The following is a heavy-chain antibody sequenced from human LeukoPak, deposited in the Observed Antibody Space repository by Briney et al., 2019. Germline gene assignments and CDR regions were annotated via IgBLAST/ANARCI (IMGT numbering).Heavy chain of an antibody. CDR3: ARDDAAPGIIFDY. D-gene: IGHD6-13*01. CDR1: GFTFSSYW. V-gene: IGHV3-74*03. J-gene: IGHJ4*02. CDR2: IHSDGSSR. Sequence: GGSLRLSCAASGFTFSSYWMHWVRQAPGKGLVWVSRIHSDGSSRKYADSVGGRFTISRDNAKKTLYLQMNSLRAEDTAVYFCARDDAAPGIIFDYWGQGTLVTVSS.